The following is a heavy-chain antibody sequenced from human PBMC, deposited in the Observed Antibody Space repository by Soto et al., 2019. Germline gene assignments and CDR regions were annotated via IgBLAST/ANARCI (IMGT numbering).Heavy chain of an antibody. J-gene: IGHJ4*02. CDR2: ISSSSSYT. CDR1: GFTFSDYY. V-gene: IGHV3-11*05. D-gene: IGHD5-12*01. Sequence: QVQLVESGGGLVKPGGSLRLSGVASGFTFSDYYMSWTGQAPGKGREWVSYISSSSSYTNYADSVKGRFTISRDNAKNSLYLQMNSLRAEDTAVYYCARDHHRYSGYDYVDYWGQGTLVTVSS. CDR3: ARDHHRYSGYDYVDY.